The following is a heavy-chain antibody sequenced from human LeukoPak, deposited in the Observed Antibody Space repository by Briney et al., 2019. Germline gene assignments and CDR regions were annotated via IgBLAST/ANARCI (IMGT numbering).Heavy chain of an antibody. J-gene: IGHJ4*02. CDR2: ISGSGGST. V-gene: IGHV3-23*01. CDR1: GFTFSSYA. Sequence: PGGSLRLSCAASGFTFSSYAMSWVRQAPGKGLDWVSAISGSGGSTYYADSVKGRFTISRDNSKNTLYLQMNSLRAEDTAVYYCAKCLWATDALDYWGQGTLVTVSS. D-gene: IGHD3-16*01. CDR3: AKCLWATDALDY.